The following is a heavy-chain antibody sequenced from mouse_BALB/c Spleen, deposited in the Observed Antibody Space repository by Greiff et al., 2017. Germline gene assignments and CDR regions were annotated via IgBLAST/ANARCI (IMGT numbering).Heavy chain of an antibody. CDR2: ISYSGST. CDR3: ARLRGNLNWYFDV. J-gene: IGHJ1*01. Sequence: EVQLQQSGPSLVKPSQTLSLTCSVTGDSITSGYWNWIRKFPGNKLEYMGYISYSGSTYYNPSLKSRISITRDTSKNQYYLQLNSVTTEDTATYYCARLRGNLNWYFDVWGAGTTVTVSS. V-gene: IGHV3-8*02. CDR1: GDSITSGY. D-gene: IGHD2-1*01.